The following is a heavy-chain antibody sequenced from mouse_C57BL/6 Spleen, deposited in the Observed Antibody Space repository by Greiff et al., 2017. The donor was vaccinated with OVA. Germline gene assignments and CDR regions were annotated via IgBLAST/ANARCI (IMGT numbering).Heavy chain of an antibody. V-gene: IGHV1-22*01. CDR1: GYTFTDYN. J-gene: IGHJ2*01. Sequence: VQLKESGPELVKPGASVKMSCKASGYTFTDYNMHWVKQSHGKSLEWIGYINPNNGGTSYNQKFKGKATLTVNKSSSTAYMELRSLTPEDSAVYYCARDYYGDYWGQGTTLTVSS. CDR2: INPNNGGT. CDR3: ARDYYGDY.